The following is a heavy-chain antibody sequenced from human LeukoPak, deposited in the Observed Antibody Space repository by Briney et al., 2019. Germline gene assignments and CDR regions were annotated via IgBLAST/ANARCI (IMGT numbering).Heavy chain of an antibody. V-gene: IGHV4-34*01. CDR2: INHSGST. J-gene: IGHJ4*02. Sequence: SETLSLTCAVYGGSLSGYYWSWIRQPPGTGLEWIGEINHSGSTNYNPSLKSRVTIAVDTSKNQFSLKLSSVTAADTAVYYCARDLPRGDYWGQGTLVTVSS. CDR1: GGSLSGYY. CDR3: ARDLPRGDY.